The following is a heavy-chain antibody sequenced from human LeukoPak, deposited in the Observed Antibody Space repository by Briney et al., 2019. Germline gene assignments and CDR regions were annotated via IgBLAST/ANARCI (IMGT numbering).Heavy chain of an antibody. CDR3: ARWRGAPYYYDSSGYYYGPIHFDY. CDR2: VSPYNHNT. V-gene: IGHV1-18*01. D-gene: IGHD3-22*01. Sequence: ASVKVSCKTSGYTFTDYDITWVRRAPGQGLEWMGRVSPYNHNTYYAQTLQGRVTMTADTSTSTAYMELRSLRSDDTAVYYCARWRGAPYYYDSSGYYYGPIHFDYWGQGTLVTVSS. J-gene: IGHJ4*02. CDR1: GYTFTDYD.